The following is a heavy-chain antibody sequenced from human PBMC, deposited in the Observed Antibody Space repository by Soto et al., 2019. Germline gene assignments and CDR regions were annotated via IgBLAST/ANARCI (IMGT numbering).Heavy chain of an antibody. CDR2: IYWDDDK. J-gene: IGHJ6*02. CDR3: AHHSSSQLPPPYYYYYGMDV. Sequence: SGPTLVNPTQTLTLTCTFSGFSLSTSGVGVGWIRQPPGKALEWLALIYWDDDKRYSPSLKSRLTLTKDTSKNQVVLTMTSMDPVDTATYYCAHHSSSQLPPPYYYYYGMDVWGQGTTVTAP. D-gene: IGHD6-13*01. CDR1: GFSLSTSGVG. V-gene: IGHV2-5*02.